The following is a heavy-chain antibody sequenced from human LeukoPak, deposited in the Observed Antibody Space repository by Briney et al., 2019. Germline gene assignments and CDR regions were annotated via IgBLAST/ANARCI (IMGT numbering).Heavy chain of an antibody. D-gene: IGHD3-10*01. V-gene: IGHV3-23*01. CDR3: VKGGPMVRGLIGLDY. CDR1: GFTFSIYA. Sequence: GGSLRLSCAASGFTFSIYAMSWVRQAPGKGLEWVSAISGSGGGIYAADYVTGRFTISRDNSRNTLFLQMNDLRVEDTAVYYCVKGGPMVRGLIGLDYWGQGTLVTVSS. CDR2: ISGSGGGI. J-gene: IGHJ4*02.